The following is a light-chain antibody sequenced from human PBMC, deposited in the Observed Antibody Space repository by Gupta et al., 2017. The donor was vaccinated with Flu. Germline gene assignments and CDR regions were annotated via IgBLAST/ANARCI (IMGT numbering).Light chain of an antibody. CDR1: SSDVGGYNY. CDR3: SSYTSISTLV. V-gene: IGLV2-14*01. Sequence: QSALTQPAPVSGSPGPSITISCTGTSSDVGGYNYVSWYQQHPGKAPKLMIYEVRHRPSGVSNRFSGTKSGNTASLTSSGLQAEDDADYYCSSYTSISTLVFGGGTKLTVI. CDR2: EVR. J-gene: IGLJ3*02.